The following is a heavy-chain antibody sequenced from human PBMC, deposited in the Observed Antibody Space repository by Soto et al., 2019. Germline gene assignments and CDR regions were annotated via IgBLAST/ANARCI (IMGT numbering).Heavy chain of an antibody. D-gene: IGHD6-25*01. CDR1: GVSISSHDW. Sequence: QVQLQESGPGLVKPSGTLSLTCAVSGVSISSHDWWTWVRQPPGQGLEWIAESHQSGNTNYNSSRARRVTISVDTSKNQFSPKLTSVTVAFTAVYYCATRDISGSYWGQGTRVTVPS. CDR3: ATRDISGSY. CDR2: SHQSGNT. J-gene: IGHJ4*02. V-gene: IGHV4-4*02.